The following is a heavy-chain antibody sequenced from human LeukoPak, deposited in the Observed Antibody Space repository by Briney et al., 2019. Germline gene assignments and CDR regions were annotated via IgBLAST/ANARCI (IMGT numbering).Heavy chain of an antibody. CDR1: GFTFSSYS. D-gene: IGHD6-19*01. CDR2: ISSSSSYI. V-gene: IGHV3-21*01. CDR3: ARDGQWLGSYDAFDI. Sequence: GGSLRLSCAASGFTFSSYSMNWVRQAPGKGLEWVSSISSSSSYIYYADSVKGRFTISRDNAKNSLYLQMNSLRAEDTAVYYCARDGQWLGSYDAFDIWGQGTVVTVSS. J-gene: IGHJ3*02.